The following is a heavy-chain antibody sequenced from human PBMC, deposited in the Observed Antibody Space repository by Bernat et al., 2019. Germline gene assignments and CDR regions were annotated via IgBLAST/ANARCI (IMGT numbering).Heavy chain of an antibody. CDR2: IKQDGSEK. CDR1: GFTFRGYW. V-gene: IGHV3-7*03. J-gene: IGHJ4*02. D-gene: IGHD2-2*01. Sequence: EVQLVESGGGLVQPGGSLRLSCAASGFTFRGYWMTWVRQAPGKGLEWVANIKQDGSEKYYVDSVKGRFTISRDNAKNSLDLQMNSLRAEDTAVYYCARVRSTSRHFDYWGQGTLVTVSS. CDR3: ARVRSTSRHFDY.